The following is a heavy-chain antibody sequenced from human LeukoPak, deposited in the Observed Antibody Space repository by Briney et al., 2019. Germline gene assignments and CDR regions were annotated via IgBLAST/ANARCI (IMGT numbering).Heavy chain of an antibody. J-gene: IGHJ4*02. CDR2: IWYDGSNK. D-gene: IGHD6-19*01. CDR1: GFTFSSYG. Sequence: GGSLRLSCAASGFTFSSYGMHWVRQAPGKGLEWVAVIWYDGSNKYCADSVKGRFTISRDNSKNTLYLQMNSLRAEDTAVYYCAKDSVISSGWYCFDYWGQGTLVTVSS. CDR3: AKDSVISSGWYCFDY. V-gene: IGHV3-33*06.